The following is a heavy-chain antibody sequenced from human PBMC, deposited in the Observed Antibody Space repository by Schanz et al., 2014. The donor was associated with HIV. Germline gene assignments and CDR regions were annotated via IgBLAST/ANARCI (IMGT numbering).Heavy chain of an antibody. Sequence: VQLVESGGGVVQPGRSLRLSCAASGFTFSNAWMNWVRQAPGKGLEWVSSITGSGDNTYYADSVRGRFTISRDNSKNTLYLHMASLRADDTAVYYCARDAGWTYCGGDCPPGQWGQGTLVTVSS. V-gene: IGHV3-23*04. CDR2: ITGSGDNT. D-gene: IGHD2-21*02. CDR3: ARDAGWTYCGGDCPPGQ. CDR1: GFTFSNAW. J-gene: IGHJ4*02.